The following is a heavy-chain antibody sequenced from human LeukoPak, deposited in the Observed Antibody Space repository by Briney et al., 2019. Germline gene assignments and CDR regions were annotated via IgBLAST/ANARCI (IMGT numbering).Heavy chain of an antibody. CDR1: GFTFSSYG. Sequence: GGSLRLSCAASGFTFSSYGMHWVRQAPGKGLEWEAFIRYDGSNKYYADSVKGRFTISRDNSKNTLYLQMNSLRAEDTAVYYCAKDSSSWLGDAFDIWGQGTMVTVSS. D-gene: IGHD6-13*01. V-gene: IGHV3-30*02. CDR2: IRYDGSNK. J-gene: IGHJ3*02. CDR3: AKDSSSWLGDAFDI.